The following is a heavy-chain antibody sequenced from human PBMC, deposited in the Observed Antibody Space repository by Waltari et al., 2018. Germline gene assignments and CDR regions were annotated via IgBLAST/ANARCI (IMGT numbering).Heavy chain of an antibody. V-gene: IGHV3-23*04. D-gene: IGHD3-10*01. Sequence: EVQLVESEGGSVQPGGSLRLSCAASGFTSSSYAMSWVRQAPGKGLEWVSAICGRGGSTYYADSVKGRFTISRDNSKNTLYLQMNSRRAEDTAVYYCAKEGGYYGSGTAWFDYWGQGTLVTVSS. J-gene: IGHJ4*02. CDR1: GFTSSSYA. CDR3: AKEGGYYGSGTAWFDY. CDR2: ICGRGGST.